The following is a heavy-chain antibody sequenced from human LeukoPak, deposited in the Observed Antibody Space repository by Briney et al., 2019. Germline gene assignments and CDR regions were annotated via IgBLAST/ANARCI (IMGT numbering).Heavy chain of an antibody. CDR1: GFTFSRHW. CDR2: ISYDGRNK. D-gene: IGHD2-2*01. V-gene: IGHV3-30*18. J-gene: IGHJ4*02. Sequence: GGSLRLSCAASGFTFSRHWMSWVRQAPGKGLEWVAVISYDGRNKHYPDSVKGRFTISRDISTDTLWLQMDSLRTEDTAVYYCAKGPLRGTAAAIDYWGQGTLVTVSS. CDR3: AKGPLRGTAAAIDY.